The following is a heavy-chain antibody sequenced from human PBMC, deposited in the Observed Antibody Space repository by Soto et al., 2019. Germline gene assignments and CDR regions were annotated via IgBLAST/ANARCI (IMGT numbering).Heavy chain of an antibody. Sequence: ASLKVSCNASGDTFTSYAMHWVLQAPGQRLVWMGWINAGNGNTKYSQKFQGSVTITRATSASTAYMELSSVRSEDTAVYYCARDGRYSSSPVGPNPYNCYSGMDVWGQGTTVTGSS. CDR1: GDTFTSYA. J-gene: IGHJ6*02. V-gene: IGHV1-3*01. CDR3: ARDGRYSSSPVGPNPYNCYSGMDV. CDR2: INAGNGNT. D-gene: IGHD6-13*01.